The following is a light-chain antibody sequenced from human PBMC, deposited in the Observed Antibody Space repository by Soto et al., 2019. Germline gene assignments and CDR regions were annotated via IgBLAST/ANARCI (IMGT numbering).Light chain of an antibody. Sequence: DIQMTQSPSTLSASVGARVPITCRASQSINTWLAWYQQNPGKAPELLIFDASALESGVPSRFSGSGSGAEFTLTISSLQPEDFATYYCQQLNSYPITFGQGTRLEIK. CDR3: QQLNSYPIT. CDR1: QSINTW. V-gene: IGKV1-5*01. J-gene: IGKJ5*01. CDR2: DAS.